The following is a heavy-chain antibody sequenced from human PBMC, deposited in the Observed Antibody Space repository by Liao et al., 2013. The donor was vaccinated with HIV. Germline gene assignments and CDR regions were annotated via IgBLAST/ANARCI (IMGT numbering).Heavy chain of an antibody. D-gene: IGHD3-3*01. Sequence: QVQLQESGPGLVKPSETLSLTCTVSGGSISSYYWSWVRQPPGKGLESIGYIYYSGSTNYNPSLKSRVTMSVDTSKNQFSLKLSSVTAADTAVYYCARAYYDFWSGLSGFDYWGQGTLVIVSS. CDR1: GGSISSYY. V-gene: IGHV4-59*13. J-gene: IGHJ4*02. CDR3: ARAYYDFWSGLSGFDY. CDR2: IYYSGST.